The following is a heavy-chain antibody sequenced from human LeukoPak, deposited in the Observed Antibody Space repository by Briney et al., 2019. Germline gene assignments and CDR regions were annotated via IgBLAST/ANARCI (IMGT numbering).Heavy chain of an antibody. D-gene: IGHD2-2*01. V-gene: IGHV3-21*01. Sequence: GGSLRLSCVVSGFTFSSYTMNWVRQAPGRGLEWVSSISSSGSYMFYADSVKGRFTISRDNAKNSLYLQMNSLRAEDTAVYYCAREWGPAAMAHTLNWGQGTLVTVSS. J-gene: IGHJ4*02. CDR2: ISSSGSYM. CDR3: AREWGPAAMAHTLN. CDR1: GFTFSSYT.